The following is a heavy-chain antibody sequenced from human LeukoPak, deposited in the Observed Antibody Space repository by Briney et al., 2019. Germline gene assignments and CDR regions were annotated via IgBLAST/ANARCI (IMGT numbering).Heavy chain of an antibody. CDR1: GFTFSSYW. Sequence: GGSLRLSCAASGFTFSSYWMSWVRQAPGKGLEWVANIEQDGSEKYYVDSVKGRFTISRDNAKNSLYLQMNSLRAEDTAVYYCARESMTPYYYYYMDVWGKGTTVTVSS. V-gene: IGHV3-7*01. D-gene: IGHD2-21*01. CDR2: IEQDGSEK. CDR3: ARESMTPYYYYYMDV. J-gene: IGHJ6*03.